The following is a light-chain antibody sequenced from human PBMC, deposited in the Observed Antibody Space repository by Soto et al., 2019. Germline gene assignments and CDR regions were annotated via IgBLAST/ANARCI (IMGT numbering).Light chain of an antibody. Sequence: IQMTQSPSSLSASTGDRVTITCRASQGISSYLAWFQQKPGRPPKLLMSATSTLQSDVPSRFSGRGSGTEFTLTISGLQPEDSASYCCQQSYNFPRTFGQGTKVDIK. J-gene: IGKJ1*01. CDR1: QGISSY. V-gene: IGKV1-39*01. CDR2: ATS. CDR3: QQSYNFPRT.